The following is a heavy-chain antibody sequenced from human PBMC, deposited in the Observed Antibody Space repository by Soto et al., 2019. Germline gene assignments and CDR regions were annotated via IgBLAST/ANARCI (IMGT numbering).Heavy chain of an antibody. CDR3: ARDKITGLFDY. CDR1: GGPFSGYY. D-gene: IGHD2-8*02. V-gene: IGHV4-34*01. CDR2: INHSGST. J-gene: IGHJ4*02. Sequence: QVQLQQWGAGLLKPSETLSLTCAAYGGPFSGYYWTWIRQPPGTGLEWIGEINHSGSTNYNPSLKCRVTISVATSKNQFSLKLTSVTAADTAVYYCARDKITGLFDYWGQGTLVTVSS.